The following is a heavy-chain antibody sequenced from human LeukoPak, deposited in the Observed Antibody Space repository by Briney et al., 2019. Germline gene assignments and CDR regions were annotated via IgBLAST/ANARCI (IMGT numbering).Heavy chain of an antibody. D-gene: IGHD3-22*01. CDR3: ALSNYYDSSAADAFDI. CDR2: IYYSGST. V-gene: IGHV4-39*02. J-gene: IGHJ3*02. Sequence: SKTLSLTCTVSGASISSSSYNWGWIRQPPGKGLEWIGSIYYSGSTYYNPSLKSRVTISVDTSKIYFSLKLSSVTAADTAVYYCALSNYYDSSAADAFDIWGQGTMVTVSS. CDR1: GASISSSSYN.